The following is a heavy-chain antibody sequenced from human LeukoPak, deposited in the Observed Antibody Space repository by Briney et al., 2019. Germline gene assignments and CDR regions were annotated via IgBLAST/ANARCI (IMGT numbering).Heavy chain of an antibody. Sequence: SQTLSLTCTVSGASFSSGDQYWDWIRQSPGKGLEWIGSIHPSGTLYNNPSLESRVTMSMDTSKNQFSLNLNSVTAADTAVYFCSRGLDSRKLGYWGQGTLVTVSS. V-gene: IGHV4-31*03. CDR3: SRGLDSRKLGY. J-gene: IGHJ4*02. CDR2: IHPSGTL. CDR1: GASFSSGDQY. D-gene: IGHD3-22*01.